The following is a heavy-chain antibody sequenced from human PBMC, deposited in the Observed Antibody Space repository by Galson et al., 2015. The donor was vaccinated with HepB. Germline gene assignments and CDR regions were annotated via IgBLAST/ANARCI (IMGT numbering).Heavy chain of an antibody. Sequence: SVKVSCKASGYTFSSYSIAWVRQAPGQGLEWMAWINPYNRERQFARKFQGRVTMTTDTSTSTVYMEVRSLRDDDTAVYYCARGGVATIGGPTFDYWGQGTLVTVSS. V-gene: IGHV1-18*01. D-gene: IGHD5-12*01. J-gene: IGHJ4*02. CDR2: INPYNRER. CDR3: ARGGVATIGGPTFDY. CDR1: GYTFSSYS.